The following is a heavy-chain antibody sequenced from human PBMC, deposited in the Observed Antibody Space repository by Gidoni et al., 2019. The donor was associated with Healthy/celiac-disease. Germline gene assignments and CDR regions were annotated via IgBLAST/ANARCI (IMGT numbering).Heavy chain of an antibody. V-gene: IGHV3-21*01. CDR3: ARVVAATYYPPYYYYGMDV. CDR2: IISSSSYI. J-gene: IGHJ6*02. D-gene: IGHD2-15*01. Sequence: EVQLVESGGGLVKPGGSLRLSGAASGFTFSRYSMNWVRQAPGKGLEWVSSIISSSSYIYYADSVKGRCTISRNNANNSLLLQMNSLRAEDTAVYYCARVVAATYYPPYYYYGMDVWGQGTTVTVSS. CDR1: GFTFSRYS.